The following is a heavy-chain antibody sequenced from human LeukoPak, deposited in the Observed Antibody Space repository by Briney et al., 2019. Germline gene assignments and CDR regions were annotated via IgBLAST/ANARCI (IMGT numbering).Heavy chain of an antibody. Sequence: GGSLRLSCAASGFTFSSYVMSWVRQAPGKGLEWVSIILGSGASTYYADSVKGRFTISRDNSKNTLYLQMDSLRVEDTAVYYCAKDLNGGSITYYFDYWGQGTRVTVSS. CDR2: ILGSGAST. D-gene: IGHD3-16*01. V-gene: IGHV3-23*01. J-gene: IGHJ4*02. CDR3: AKDLNGGSITYYFDY. CDR1: GFTFSSYV.